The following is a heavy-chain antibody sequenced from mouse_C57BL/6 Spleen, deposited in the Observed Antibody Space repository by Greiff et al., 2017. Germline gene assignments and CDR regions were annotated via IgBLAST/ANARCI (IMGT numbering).Heavy chain of an antibody. D-gene: IGHD1-1*01. Sequence: QVQLQQSGAGLVKPGASVKLSCKASGYTFTSYWMHWVKQRPGQGLEWIGMIYPNSGSTNYNEKFKSKATLTVDKSSSTAYMQLSSLTSEDSAVYYCARRGYYNDSSDAMGYWGQGASVTVSS. V-gene: IGHV1-64*01. CDR2: IYPNSGST. CDR1: GYTFTSYW. CDR3: ARRGYYNDSSDAMGY. J-gene: IGHJ4*01.